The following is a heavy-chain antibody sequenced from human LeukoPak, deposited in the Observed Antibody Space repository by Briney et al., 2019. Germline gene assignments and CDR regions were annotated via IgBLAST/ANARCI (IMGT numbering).Heavy chain of an antibody. CDR1: GFTFSSYA. CDR3: AKATPSDYDYVWGSPTYGMDV. V-gene: IGHV3-23*01. Sequence: GGSLRLSCAASGFTFSSYAMSWVRQAPGKGLEWVSAISGSGGSTYYADSVKGRFTISRDNSKNTLYLQMNSLRAEDTAVYYCAKATPSDYDYVWGSPTYGMDVWGQGTTVTVSS. D-gene: IGHD3-16*01. CDR2: ISGSGGST. J-gene: IGHJ6*02.